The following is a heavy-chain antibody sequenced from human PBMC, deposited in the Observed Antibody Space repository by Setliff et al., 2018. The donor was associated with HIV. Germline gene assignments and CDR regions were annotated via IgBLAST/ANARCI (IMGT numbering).Heavy chain of an antibody. CDR3: ARGTYGGYAGLFDY. J-gene: IGHJ4*02. CDR1: GGSISSSSYY. V-gene: IGHV4-39*02. CDR2: FHYSAST. D-gene: IGHD5-12*01. Sequence: SETLSLTCNVSGGSISSSSYYWGWIRQPPGKGLEWIGSFHYSASTSYNPSLRRRVTISVDTSKNQFSLKLTSVTAADTAVYYCARGTYGGYAGLFDYWGQGSLVT.